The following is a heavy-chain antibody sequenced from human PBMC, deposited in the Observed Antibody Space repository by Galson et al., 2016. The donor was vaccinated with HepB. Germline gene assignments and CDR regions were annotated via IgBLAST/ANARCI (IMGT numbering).Heavy chain of an antibody. J-gene: IGHJ4*02. CDR2: VYQTGTA. D-gene: IGHD2-15*01. V-gene: IGHV4-4*02. CDR1: GGSISNENW. CDR3: AKVGGSRPRYFES. Sequence: SETLSLTCAVSGGSISNENWWSWIRQTPGKGLEWIAEVYQTGTANLYPSFVGRVTLSVDTSKNQFSLNLTSVTVADTAVCYCAKVGGSRPRYFESWGQGTLVTVGS.